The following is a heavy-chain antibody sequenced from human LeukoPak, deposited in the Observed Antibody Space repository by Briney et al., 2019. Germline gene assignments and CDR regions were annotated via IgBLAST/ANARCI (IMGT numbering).Heavy chain of an antibody. CDR2: LYYSGST. Sequence: SETLSLTCTVSGGSISSYYWTWIRQPPGKGLEWIGSLYYSGSTNYNPSLKSRVTISVDTSKNQFSLKLSSVTAADTAVYYCARRPILPWGSYRYTGFDYWGQGTLVTVSS. CDR3: ARRPILPWGSYRYTGFDY. V-gene: IGHV4-59*12. CDR1: GGSISSYY. J-gene: IGHJ4*02. D-gene: IGHD3-16*02.